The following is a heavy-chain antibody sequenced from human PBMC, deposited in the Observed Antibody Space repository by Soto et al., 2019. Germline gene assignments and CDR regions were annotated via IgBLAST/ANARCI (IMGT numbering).Heavy chain of an antibody. CDR2: LNPNSGGT. Sequence: ASVKVSCKASGYTFTGYYMHWVRQAPGEGLEWIGWLNPNSGGTNYAQKFQGWVTMTRDTSISTAYMELSRLRSDDTAVYYCARVPTVITPVGGPYYYGMEVWGQGTTVTLSS. CDR3: ARVPTVITPVGGPYYYGMEV. V-gene: IGHV1-2*04. J-gene: IGHJ6*02. CDR1: GYTFTGYY. D-gene: IGHD4-17*01.